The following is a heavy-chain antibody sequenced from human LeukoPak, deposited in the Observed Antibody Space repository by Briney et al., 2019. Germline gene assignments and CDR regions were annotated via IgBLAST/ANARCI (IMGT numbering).Heavy chain of an antibody. V-gene: IGHV1-69*05. J-gene: IGHJ6*03. CDR2: IIPIFGTA. CDR3: ARVGELELGRGYNYYYMDV. D-gene: IGHD1-7*01. CDR1: GGTFSSYA. Sequence: GSSVKVSCKASGGTFSSYAISWVRQAPGQGLEWMGGIIPIFGTANYAQKFQGRVTITTDESTSTAYMELSSLRSEDTAVYYCARVGELELGRGYNYYYMDVWGKGTTVTVSS.